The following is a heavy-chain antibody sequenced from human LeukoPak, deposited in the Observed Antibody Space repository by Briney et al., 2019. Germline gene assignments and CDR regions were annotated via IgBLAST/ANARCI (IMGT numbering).Heavy chain of an antibody. V-gene: IGHV3-33*01. CDR2: IWYDGTDK. Sequence: GGSLRLSCAASGFTFSSYGMHWVRQAPGKGLEWVAVIWYDGTDKYYGDSVKGRFTISRDNSKNTLFLQMNSLRAEDTALYYCAREASLSGCYFDYWGQGTLITVSS. D-gene: IGHD5-12*01. J-gene: IGHJ4*02. CDR1: GFTFSSYG. CDR3: AREASLSGCYFDY.